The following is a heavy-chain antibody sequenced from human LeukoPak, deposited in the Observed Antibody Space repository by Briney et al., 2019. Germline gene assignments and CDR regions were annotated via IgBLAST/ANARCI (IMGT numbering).Heavy chain of an antibody. CDR2: ISYDGNTK. D-gene: IGHD4-11*01. J-gene: IGHJ4*02. CDR3: ARDAGSDYNFDY. V-gene: IGHV3-30*04. CDR1: GFTFSRYA. Sequence: GGSLRLSCAASGFTFSRYAMHWVRQAPGKGLEWVAVISYDGNTKFFTDSVKGRFTISRDNSKNTLSLQMISLRAEDTATYYCARDAGSDYNFDYWGQGTLVTVSS.